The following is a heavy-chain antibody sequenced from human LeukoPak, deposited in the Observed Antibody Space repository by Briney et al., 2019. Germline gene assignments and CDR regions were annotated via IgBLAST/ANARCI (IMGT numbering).Heavy chain of an antibody. CDR2: INPNSGGT. D-gene: IGHD1-26*01. Sequence: ASVKVSCKASGYTFTGYYMHWVRQAPGQGLEWMGWINPNSGGTNYAQKFQGRVTMTRDTSICTAYMELSGLRSDDTAVYYCARDHKKVQVGATHGTDYWGQGTLVTVSS. CDR1: GYTFTGYY. V-gene: IGHV1-2*02. CDR3: ARDHKKVQVGATHGTDY. J-gene: IGHJ4*02.